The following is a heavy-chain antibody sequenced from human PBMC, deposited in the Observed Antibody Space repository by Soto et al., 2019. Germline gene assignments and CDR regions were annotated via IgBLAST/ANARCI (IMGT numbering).Heavy chain of an antibody. CDR3: SRVYSSSWYPPSAGFDY. V-gene: IGHV3-30-3*01. CDR2: ISYDGSNK. CDR1: GFTFNSYA. D-gene: IGHD6-13*01. J-gene: IGHJ4*02. Sequence: QVQLVESGGGVVQPGRSLRLSCAASGFTFNSYALHWVRQAPGKGLEWVAVISYDGSNKNYADSVKGRFTISRDNSKDTLYLQMTSLRPEDTAVYYCSRVYSSSWYPPSAGFDYWGQGTPVTVPS.